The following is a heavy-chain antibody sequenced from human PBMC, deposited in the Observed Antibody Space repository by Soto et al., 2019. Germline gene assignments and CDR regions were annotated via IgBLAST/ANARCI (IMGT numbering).Heavy chain of an antibody. J-gene: IGHJ6*02. CDR3: ARSLGCSSTSCYRIAAAGTPPYYYYGMDV. CDR2: TYYRSKWYN. CDR1: GDSVSSNSAA. Sequence: SQTLSLTCAISGDSVSSNSAAWNWIRQSPSRGLEWLGRTYYRSKWYNDYAVSVKSRITINPDTSKNQFSLQLNSVTPEDTAVYYCARSLGCSSTSCYRIAAAGTPPYYYYGMDVWGQGTTVTVSS. V-gene: IGHV6-1*01. D-gene: IGHD2-2*01.